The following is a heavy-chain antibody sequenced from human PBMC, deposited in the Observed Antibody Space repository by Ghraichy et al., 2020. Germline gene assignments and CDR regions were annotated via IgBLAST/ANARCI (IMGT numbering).Heavy chain of an antibody. J-gene: IGHJ6*02. D-gene: IGHD4-17*01. V-gene: IGHV1-2*02. CDR2: INPSSGGT. CDR3: ARVGNVYGEYEGAFVV. Sequence: ASVKVSCKASGYTFTDYYIHWVRQAPGQGLEWMGWINPSSGGTTYAQKFQGRVTMTRDTSTSTAYMELSRLRSDDTALYYCARVGNVYGEYEGAFVVGGQGTTVTVSS. CDR1: GYTFTDYY.